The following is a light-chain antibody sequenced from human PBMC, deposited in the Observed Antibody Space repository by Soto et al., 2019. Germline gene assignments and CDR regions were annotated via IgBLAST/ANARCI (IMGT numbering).Light chain of an antibody. Sequence: QSVLTQPASVSGSPGQSITISCTGTSSDVGNYQLVSWYQHHPGKAPKLMIYEVTKRPSGVSNRFSGSKSGNTASLTISGXXXXXEADYYCCSYAGSITYVVFGGGTKLTVL. CDR2: EVT. J-gene: IGLJ2*01. CDR3: CSYAGSITYVV. CDR1: SSDVGNYQL. V-gene: IGLV2-23*02.